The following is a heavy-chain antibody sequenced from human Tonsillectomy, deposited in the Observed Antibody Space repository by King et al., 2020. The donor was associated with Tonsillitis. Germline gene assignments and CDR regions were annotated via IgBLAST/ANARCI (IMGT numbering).Heavy chain of an antibody. D-gene: IGHD2-15*01. J-gene: IGHJ5*02. V-gene: IGHV4-61*08. Sequence: VQLQESGPGLVKPSETLSLTCIVSGGSVNSGDSYWSWIRQPPGKGLEWIGHIYYSGSTKYNPSLKSRLTISVDTSKNQFSLKLSSVTAADTAVYYCASHLTLGYCSDGSCSAWGQGTLVTVSS. CDR1: GGSVNSGDSY. CDR3: ASHLTLGYCSDGSCSA. CDR2: IYYSGST.